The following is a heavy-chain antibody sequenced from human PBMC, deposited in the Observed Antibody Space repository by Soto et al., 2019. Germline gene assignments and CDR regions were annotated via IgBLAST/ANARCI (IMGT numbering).Heavy chain of an antibody. CDR3: AREDDGGDRDYYGLDV. V-gene: IGHV4-30-4*08. CDR1: GGSISSEYYH. D-gene: IGHD2-21*02. CDR2: IHYSGSI. J-gene: IGHJ6*02. Sequence: QVQLQQSGPGLVKPSQTLSLTCTVSGGSISSEYYHWTWIRQSPGKGLEWIGYIHYSGSIIYNPSVKSRVTISVDTSKNQSSLQLSSVTAADTAVYFCAREDDGGDRDYYGLDVWGQGTTVTVSS.